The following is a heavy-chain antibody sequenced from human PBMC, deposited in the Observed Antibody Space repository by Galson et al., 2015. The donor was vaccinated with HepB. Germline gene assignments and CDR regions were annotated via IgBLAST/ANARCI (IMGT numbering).Heavy chain of an antibody. CDR3: ARDSSVASHDAFDI. J-gene: IGHJ3*02. V-gene: IGHV1-18*01. CDR2: ISAYNGNT. CDR1: GYTFTSYG. Sequence: VKVSCKASGYTFTSYGISWVRQAPGQGLEWMGWISAYNGNTNYAQKLQGRVTMTTDTSTSTAYMELRSLRSDDTAVYYCARDSSVASHDAFDIWGQGTMVTVSS.